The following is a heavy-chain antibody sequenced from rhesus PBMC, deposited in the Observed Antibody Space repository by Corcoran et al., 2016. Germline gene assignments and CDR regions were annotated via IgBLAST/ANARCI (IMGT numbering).Heavy chain of an antibody. CDR3: ATYRFSSWF. D-gene: IGHD6-13*01. V-gene: IGHV4-80*01. CDR1: GGSFSNYL. CDR2: INGNSGRT. Sequence: QVQLQESGPGLVKPSETLSLTCAVSGGSFSNYLWRWIRLSPGKGLEWIGEINGNSGRTNCNPSLKSQVTISKDASKNQFSLKLSSVTAADTAVYYCATYRFSSWFWGQGVLVTVSS. J-gene: IGHJ4*01.